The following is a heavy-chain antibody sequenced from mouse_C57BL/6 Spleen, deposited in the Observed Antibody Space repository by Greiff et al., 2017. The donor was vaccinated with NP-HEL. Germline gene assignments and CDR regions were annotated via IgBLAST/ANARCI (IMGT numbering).Heavy chain of an antibody. CDR3: ARMAAQATVDY. CDR2: INPNNGGP. Sequence: EVKLQQSGPELVKPGASFPLSFPASGYTFTDYYMNWVKQSHGKSLEWIGDINPNNGGPLYNQKFKGKATLTVDKSSSTASMELRSLTSEDSAVYYCARMAAQATVDYWGQGTTLTVSS. V-gene: IGHV1-26*01. J-gene: IGHJ2*01. CDR1: GYTFTDYY. D-gene: IGHD3-2*02.